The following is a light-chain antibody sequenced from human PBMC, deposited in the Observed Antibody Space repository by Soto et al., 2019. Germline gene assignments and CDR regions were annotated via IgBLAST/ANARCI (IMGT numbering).Light chain of an antibody. V-gene: IGKV3-20*01. CDR3: QQYGSSSGT. Sequence: EIVMTQWPSILSLSPWETATLSCRASQSVSSSYLAWYQQKRGQAPRLLIYGASSRATGIPDRFSGSGSGTDFTLTISRLEPEDFAVYYCQQYGSSSGTFGQGTKVDIK. CDR2: GAS. CDR1: QSVSSSY. J-gene: IGKJ1*01.